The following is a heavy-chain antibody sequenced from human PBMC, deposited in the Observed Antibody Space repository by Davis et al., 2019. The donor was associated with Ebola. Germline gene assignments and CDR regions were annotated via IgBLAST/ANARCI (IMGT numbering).Heavy chain of an antibody. D-gene: IGHD2-21*02. CDR1: GFSFSDYY. V-gene: IGHV3-11*04. CDR3: ARAEYCGGDCYPFDY. J-gene: IGHJ4*02. Sequence: PGGSLRLSCEGSGFSFSDYYMSWIRQAPGKGLEWVSYISSHGSTTFYADSVKGRFTVSRDNAKKSLYLQMNSLRDEDTAVYYCARAEYCGGDCYPFDYWGQGTLVTVSS. CDR2: ISSHGSTT.